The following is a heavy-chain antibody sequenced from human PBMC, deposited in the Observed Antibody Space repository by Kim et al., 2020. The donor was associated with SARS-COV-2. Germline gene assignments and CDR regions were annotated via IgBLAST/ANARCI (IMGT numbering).Heavy chain of an antibody. J-gene: IGHJ5*02. V-gene: IGHV4-59*13. CDR1: GASISSYY. CDR3: ARLKRPTSSFDP. Sequence: SETLSLTCTVSGASISSYYWSWIRQPPGKGLEWIGYGYYSGTTNYNPSLKSRLTISVDTSKNQLSLRLSSVTAADTAVYYCARLKRPTSSFDPWGQGTLVTVSS. D-gene: IGHD1-1*01. CDR2: GYYSGTT.